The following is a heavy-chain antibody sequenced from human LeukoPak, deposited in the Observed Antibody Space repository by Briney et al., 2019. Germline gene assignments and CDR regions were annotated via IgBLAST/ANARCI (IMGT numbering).Heavy chain of an antibody. D-gene: IGHD6-19*01. CDR3: ARALSSAWGLVAC. Sequence: PGGSLRLSCAASGFTFTTYSMHWVRQVPGKGLVWVSRIKSDGSRTYYADSVKGRFTISRDNAKSTLYLQMDSLRAEDTAVYYCARALSSAWGLVACWGQGTLVTVSS. J-gene: IGHJ4*02. V-gene: IGHV3-74*01. CDR1: GFTFTTYS. CDR2: IKSDGSRT.